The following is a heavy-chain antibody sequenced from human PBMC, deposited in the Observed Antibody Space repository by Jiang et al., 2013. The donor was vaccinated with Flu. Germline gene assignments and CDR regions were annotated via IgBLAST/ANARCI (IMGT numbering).Heavy chain of an antibody. V-gene: IGHV4-30-4*01. D-gene: IGHD2-2*01. CDR3: ARALLHQLLLPGGWFDP. CDR2: IYYSGST. CDR1: GGSISSGDYY. Sequence: GPGLVKPSQTLSLTCTVSGGSISSGDYYWSWIRQPPGKGLEWIGYIYYSGSTYYNPSLKSRVTISVDTSKNQFSLKLSSVTAADTAVYYCARALLHQLLLPGGWFDPWGQGTLVTVSS. J-gene: IGHJ5*02.